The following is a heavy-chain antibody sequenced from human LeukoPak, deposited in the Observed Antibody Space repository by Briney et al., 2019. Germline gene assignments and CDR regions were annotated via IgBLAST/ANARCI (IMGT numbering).Heavy chain of an antibody. CDR2: IYYSGST. D-gene: IGHD6-13*01. CDR3: ACSGYSSSWYPLFWFDP. J-gene: IGHJ5*02. V-gene: IGHV4-59*08. CDR1: GGSISSYY. Sequence: SETLSLTCTVSGGSISSYYWSWLRQPPGKGLEWIGYIYYSGSTNYNPSLKSRVTISVDTSKNQFSLKLSSVTAADTAVCYCACSGYSSSWYPLFWFDPWGQGTLVTVSS.